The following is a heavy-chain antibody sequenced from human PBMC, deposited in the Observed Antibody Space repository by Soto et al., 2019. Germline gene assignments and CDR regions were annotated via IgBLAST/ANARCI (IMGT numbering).Heavy chain of an antibody. J-gene: IGHJ6*02. CDR3: ARDPGFGEFPYGMDV. Sequence: QVQLQESGPGLVKPSQTLSLTCTVSGGSISSGGYYWSWIRQHPGKGLEWIGYIYYSGSTYYNPSLRRRVTISVDTSKNQCSLKLSSVTAADTAVYYCARDPGFGEFPYGMDVWGQGTTVTVSS. CDR1: GGSISSGGYY. V-gene: IGHV4-31*03. CDR2: IYYSGST. D-gene: IGHD3-10*01.